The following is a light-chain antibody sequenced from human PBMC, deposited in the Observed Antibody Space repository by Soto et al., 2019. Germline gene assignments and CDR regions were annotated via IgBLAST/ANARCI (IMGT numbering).Light chain of an antibody. Sequence: DVVMTQSPLSLPVTLGQPATISCRSSQSLVHSDGNTYLIWYHQRPGQSPRRLIYRVSQRDSGVPDRFSGSGSGTDFTLKISRVEAEDVGVYFCMQGTHCPKTFGPGTKVDIK. CDR1: QSLVHSDGNTY. J-gene: IGKJ3*01. V-gene: IGKV2-30*02. CDR2: RVS. CDR3: MQGTHCPKT.